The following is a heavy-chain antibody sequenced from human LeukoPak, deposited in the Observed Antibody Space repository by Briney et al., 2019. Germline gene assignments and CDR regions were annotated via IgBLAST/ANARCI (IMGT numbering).Heavy chain of an antibody. D-gene: IGHD3-22*01. J-gene: IGHJ3*02. V-gene: IGHV1-8*02. CDR1: GYTFTGYY. CDR2: MNPNSGNT. CDR3: ARGYYYDSSRDAFDI. Sequence: ASVKVSCKASGYTFTGYYMHWVRQATGQGLEWMGWMNPNSGNTGYAQKFQGRVTMTRNTSISTAYMELSSLRSEDTAVYYCARGYYYDSSRDAFDIWGQGTMVTVSS.